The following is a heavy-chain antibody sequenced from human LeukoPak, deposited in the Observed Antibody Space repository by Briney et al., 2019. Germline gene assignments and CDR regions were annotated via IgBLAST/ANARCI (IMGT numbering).Heavy chain of an antibody. CDR2: ISSSGSTI. J-gene: IGHJ4*02. CDR3: ARTSLWGNYFDY. CDR1: GFTFSSYE. D-gene: IGHD3-16*01. V-gene: IGHV3-48*03. Sequence: GGSLRLSCAASGFTFSSYEVNWVRQAPGKGLEWVSYISSSGSTIYYADSVKGRFTISRDNAKNSLYLQMNSLRAEDTAVYYCARTSLWGNYFDYWGQGTLVTVSS.